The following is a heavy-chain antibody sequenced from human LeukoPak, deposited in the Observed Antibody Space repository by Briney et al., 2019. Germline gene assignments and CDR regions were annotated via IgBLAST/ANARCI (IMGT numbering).Heavy chain of an antibody. CDR1: GYTFTSYG. D-gene: IGHD6-19*01. V-gene: IGHV1-18*01. Sequence: GASVTVSCKASGYTFTSYGISWVRPAPGQGREWMGWITAYNGNTNYAQKLQGRVTMTTDTSTSTAYMELRSLRSDDTAVYYCARVSSGWYEDDYWGQGTLVTVSS. CDR3: ARVSSGWYEDDY. J-gene: IGHJ4*02. CDR2: ITAYNGNT.